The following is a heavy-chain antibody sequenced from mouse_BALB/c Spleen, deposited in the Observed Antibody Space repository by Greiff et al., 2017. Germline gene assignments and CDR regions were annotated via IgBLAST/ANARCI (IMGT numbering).Heavy chain of an antibody. V-gene: IGHV1S81*02. CDR3: TRYDYWGYAMDY. CDR1: GYTFTSYY. CDR2: INPSNGGT. D-gene: IGHD2-4*01. Sequence: VQLQQSGAELVKPGASVKLSCKASGYTFTSYYMYWVKQRPGQGLEWIGEINPSNGGTNFNEKFNSKATLTVDKSSSTAYMQLSSLTSEDSAVYYCTRYDYWGYAMDYWGQGTSVTVSS. J-gene: IGHJ4*01.